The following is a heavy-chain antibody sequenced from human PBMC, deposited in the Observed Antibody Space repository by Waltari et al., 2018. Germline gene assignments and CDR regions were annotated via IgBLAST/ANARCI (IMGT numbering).Heavy chain of an antibody. CDR2: INHSGST. CDR3: ARVQPWTGIAAAGTQYYFDY. D-gene: IGHD6-13*01. J-gene: IGHJ4*02. Sequence: QVQLQQWGAGLLTPSETLSLTCAVYGGSFSGYYWSWIRQPPGQGLAWIGEINHSGSTNYNPSLKSRVTISVDTSKNQFSLKLSSVTAADTAVYYCARVQPWTGIAAAGTQYYFDYWGQGTLVTVSS. CDR1: GGSFSGYY. V-gene: IGHV4-34*01.